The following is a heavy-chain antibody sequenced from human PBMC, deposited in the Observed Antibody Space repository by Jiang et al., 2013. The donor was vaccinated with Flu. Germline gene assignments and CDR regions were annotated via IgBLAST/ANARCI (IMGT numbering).Heavy chain of an antibody. V-gene: IGHV4-34*01. CDR1: GGSFSGYY. J-gene: IGHJ6*04. CDR3: ARGPIVETGSDYYYYGMDV. D-gene: IGHD2-21*02. CDR2: INHSGST. Sequence: LLKPSETLSLTCAVYGGSFSGYYWSWIRQPPGKGLEWIGEINHSGSTNYNPSLKSRVTISVDTSKNQFSLKLSSVTAADTAVYYCARGPIVETGSDYYYYGMDVWGKGTTVTVSS.